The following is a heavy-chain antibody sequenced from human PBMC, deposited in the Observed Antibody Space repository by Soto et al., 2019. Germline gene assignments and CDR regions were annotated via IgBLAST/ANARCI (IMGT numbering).Heavy chain of an antibody. CDR3: ARVTVGATLVDY. V-gene: IGHV4-31*03. CDR1: GGSISSGGYY. D-gene: IGHD1-26*01. Sequence: QVQLQESGPGLVKPSQTLSLTCTVSGGSISSGGYYWRWIRQHPGKGLEWIGYIYYSGSTYYNPSLKSRVTISVDTSKSQFSLKLSSVTAADTAVYYCARVTVGATLVDYWGQGTLVTVSS. CDR2: IYYSGST. J-gene: IGHJ4*02.